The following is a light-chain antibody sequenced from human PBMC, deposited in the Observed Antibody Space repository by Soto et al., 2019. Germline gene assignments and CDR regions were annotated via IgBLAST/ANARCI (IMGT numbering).Light chain of an antibody. CDR3: QQYGSAPPYT. V-gene: IGKV3-20*01. CDR1: QSVSSSY. Sequence: EIVLTQSPGILSLSPGERATLSCRASQSVSSSYLAWYQQKPGQAPRLLIYGASNSATGIPDRFSASGSKADFPLPISRLEPDDFEAYYCQQYGSAPPYTFGQGTKLEIK. CDR2: GAS. J-gene: IGKJ2*01.